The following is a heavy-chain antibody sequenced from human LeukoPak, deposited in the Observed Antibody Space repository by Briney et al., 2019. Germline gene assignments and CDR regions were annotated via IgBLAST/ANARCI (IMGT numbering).Heavy chain of an antibody. V-gene: IGHV3-23*01. D-gene: IGHD3-10*01. CDR2: ISGSGGST. CDR1: GFPFSSYA. CDR3: AKPMVRGDNFDY. Sequence: GGSLRLSCAASGFPFSSYAMSWVRQAPGKGLEWVSAISGSGGSTYYADSVKGRFTISRDNSKNTLYLQMNSLRAEDTAVYYCAKPMVRGDNFDYWGQGTLVTVSS. J-gene: IGHJ4*02.